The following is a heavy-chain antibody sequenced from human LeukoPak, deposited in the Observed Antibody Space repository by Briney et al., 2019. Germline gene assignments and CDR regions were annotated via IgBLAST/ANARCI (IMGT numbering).Heavy chain of an antibody. CDR1: GFTFSSYG. Sequence: GRSLRLSWAASGFTFSSYGMHRVRQAPGTGLKWVAVISYDGSNKYYADSVKGRFTISRDNSKNTLYLQMNSLRAEDTAVYYCSKQSTEYEIFPQHWFDPWGQGTLVTVSS. CDR3: SKQSTEYEIFPQHWFDP. V-gene: IGHV3-30*18. J-gene: IGHJ5*02. D-gene: IGHD3-9*01. CDR2: ISYDGSNK.